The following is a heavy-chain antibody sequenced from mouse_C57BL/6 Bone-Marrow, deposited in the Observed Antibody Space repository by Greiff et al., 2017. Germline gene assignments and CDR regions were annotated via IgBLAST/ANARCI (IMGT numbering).Heavy chain of an antibody. Sequence: QVQLQQPGAELVMPGASVKLSCKASGYTFTSYWMHWVKQRPGQGLEWIGEIDPSDSYTNYNQKFKGKSTLTVDKSSSTAYMQLSSLKSEDSAVYYCARSSWFAYWGQGTLVTVSA. CDR3: ARSSWFAY. J-gene: IGHJ3*01. CDR1: GYTFTSYW. CDR2: IDPSDSYT. V-gene: IGHV1-69*01.